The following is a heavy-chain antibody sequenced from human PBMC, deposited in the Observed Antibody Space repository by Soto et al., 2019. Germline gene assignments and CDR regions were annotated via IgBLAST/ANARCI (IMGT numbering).Heavy chain of an antibody. CDR3: AKDEPRIAAATTLFDY. CDR1: GFTFSSYA. Sequence: EVQLLESGGGLVQPGGSLRLSCAASGFTFSSYAMSWVRQAPGKGLEWVSAISGSGGSTYYADSVKGRCTISRDNSKNTLYLQMISLIAEDSAVYYCAKDEPRIAAATTLFDYWGQGTLVTVSS. D-gene: IGHD6-13*01. J-gene: IGHJ4*02. CDR2: ISGSGGST. V-gene: IGHV3-23*01.